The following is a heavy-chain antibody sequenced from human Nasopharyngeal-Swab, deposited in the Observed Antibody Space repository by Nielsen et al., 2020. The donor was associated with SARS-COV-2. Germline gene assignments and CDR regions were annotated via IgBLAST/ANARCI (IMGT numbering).Heavy chain of an antibody. CDR3: AREHGYYYDSGGPAGDAFDI. Sequence: SETLSLTCAVYGGSFSVYYWSWIRQPPGKGLECIGEINHSGSTNYNPSLKSRVTISVDTSKNQFSLKLTSVTAADTAVYYCAREHGYYYDSGGPAGDAFDIWGQGTMVTVSS. CDR1: GGSFSVYY. D-gene: IGHD3-22*01. J-gene: IGHJ3*02. V-gene: IGHV4-34*01. CDR2: INHSGST.